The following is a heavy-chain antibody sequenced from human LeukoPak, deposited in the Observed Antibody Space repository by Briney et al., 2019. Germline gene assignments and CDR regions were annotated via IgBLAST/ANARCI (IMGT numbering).Heavy chain of an antibody. CDR1: GGTFSSYA. Sequence: GASVKVSCKASGGTFSSYAISWVRQAPGQGLEWMGGIIPIFGTANYAQKFQGRVTITADESTSTAYMELSSLRSEDTAVYYRARAGSGWLDGAFDIWGQGTMVTVSS. J-gene: IGHJ3*02. V-gene: IGHV1-69*13. D-gene: IGHD6-19*01. CDR2: IIPIFGTA. CDR3: ARAGSGWLDGAFDI.